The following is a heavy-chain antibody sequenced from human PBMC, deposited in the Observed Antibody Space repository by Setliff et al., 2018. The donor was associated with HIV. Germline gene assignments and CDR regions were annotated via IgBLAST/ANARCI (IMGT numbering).Heavy chain of an antibody. CDR3: ARDAAAPAAIEGAFDI. J-gene: IGHJ3*02. CDR1: GFTFRSYE. CDR2: ISRSGSTI. Sequence: PGGSLRLSCAASGFTFRSYEMNWVRQAPGKGLEWVSYISRSGSTIHYADSVKGRFTISRDNAKNSLYLQMNSLRAEDTAVYYCARDAAAPAAIEGAFDIWGQGTMVTVSS. V-gene: IGHV3-48*03. D-gene: IGHD2-2*02.